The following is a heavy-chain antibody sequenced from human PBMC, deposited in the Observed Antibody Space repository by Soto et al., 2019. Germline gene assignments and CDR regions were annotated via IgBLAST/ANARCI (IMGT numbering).Heavy chain of an antibody. CDR1: GYTFTSYG. CDR2: ISAYNGNT. CDR3: AGDRYYKYYYDSSGPAEYFQH. D-gene: IGHD3-22*01. Sequence: ASVKVSCKASGYTFTSYGISWVRQAPGQGLEWMGWISAYNGNTNYAQKLQGRVTMTTDTPTSTAYMELRSLRSDDTAVYYCAGDRYYKYYYDSSGPAEYFQHWGQGTLVTVSS. V-gene: IGHV1-18*04. J-gene: IGHJ1*01.